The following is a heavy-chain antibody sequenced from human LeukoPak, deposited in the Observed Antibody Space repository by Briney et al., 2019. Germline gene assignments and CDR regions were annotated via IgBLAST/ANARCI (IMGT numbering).Heavy chain of an antibody. Sequence: GGSLRLSCAASGFSLSSYWMTWVRQAPGKGLEWVANIKQDGSEKNYVDSVKGRFTISRDNAKNSLYLQMNSLRAEDMALYYCAKEDGSGLSYWGQGTLVTVSS. CDR3: AKEDGSGLSY. V-gene: IGHV3-7*03. CDR1: GFSLSSYW. CDR2: IKQDGSEK. D-gene: IGHD3-22*01. J-gene: IGHJ4*02.